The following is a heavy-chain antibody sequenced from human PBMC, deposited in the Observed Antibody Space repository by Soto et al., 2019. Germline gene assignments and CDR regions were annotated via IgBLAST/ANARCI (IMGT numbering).Heavy chain of an antibody. V-gene: IGHV3-30*18. CDR1: GFTFSSYG. CDR3: AKDQRRQWLVGFFDY. CDR2: ISYDGSNK. D-gene: IGHD6-19*01. J-gene: IGHJ4*02. Sequence: QVQLVESGGGVVQPGRSLRLSCAASGFTFSSYGMHWVRQAPGKGLEWVAVISYDGSNKYYADSVKGRFTISRDNSKNTLYLQMNSLRAEDTAVYYCAKDQRRQWLVGFFDYWGQGTLVTVSS.